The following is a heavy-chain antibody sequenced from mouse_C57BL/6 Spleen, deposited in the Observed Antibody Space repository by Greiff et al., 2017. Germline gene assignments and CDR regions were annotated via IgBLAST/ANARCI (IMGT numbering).Heavy chain of an antibody. CDR1: GFTFSDYG. V-gene: IGHV5-17*01. Sequence: EVKLMESGGGLVKPGGSLKLSCAASGFTFSDYGMHWVRQAPEKGLEWVAYISSGSSTIYYADTVKGRFTISRDNAKNTLFLQMTSLRSEDTAMYYCARGGITTVGYFDYWGQGTTLTVSS. D-gene: IGHD1-1*01. CDR2: ISSGSSTI. J-gene: IGHJ2*01. CDR3: ARGGITTVGYFDY.